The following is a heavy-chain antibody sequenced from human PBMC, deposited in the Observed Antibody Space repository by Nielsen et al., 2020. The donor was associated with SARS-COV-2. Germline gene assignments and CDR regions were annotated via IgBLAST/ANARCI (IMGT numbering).Heavy chain of an antibody. J-gene: IGHJ6*02. V-gene: IGHV1-3*01. CDR2: INADNGNT. D-gene: IGHD6-6*01. Sequence: ASVKVSCKASGYTFTNFPIHWVRQAPGQRLEWMGWINADNGNTKYSQKFQGRVTMTTDTSTSTAYMELSSLRSDDTAVYYCARAGITSRRASDLYYFYHGMDVWGQGTTVTVSS. CDR3: ARAGITSRRASDLYYFYHGMDV. CDR1: GYTFTNFP.